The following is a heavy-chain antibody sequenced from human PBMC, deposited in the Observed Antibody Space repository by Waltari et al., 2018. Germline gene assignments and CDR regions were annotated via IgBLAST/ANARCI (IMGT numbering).Heavy chain of an antibody. D-gene: IGHD1-26*01. CDR2: IHRSGRN. Sequence: QLQLQESGPGLVKPSGTLSLTCTVSGDSINSNSWWSWVRQPPEKGLEWIGQIHRSGRNNYNPSLESRVTISLDTSNRQFSLKLTSTTAADTAVYYCARDRGIGLYFDSWGQGTLVTVSP. V-gene: IGHV4-4*02. CDR1: GDSINSNSW. CDR3: ARDRGIGLYFDS. J-gene: IGHJ4*02.